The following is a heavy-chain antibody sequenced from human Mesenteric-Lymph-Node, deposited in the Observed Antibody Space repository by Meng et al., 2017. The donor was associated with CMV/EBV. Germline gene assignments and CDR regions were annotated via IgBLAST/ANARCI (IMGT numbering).Heavy chain of an antibody. CDR3: AKGSYCGGDCYEWYFDL. Sequence: GESLKISCAASAFTFSSYYMHWVRQAPGKGLEWVALIRSDGSNKYYADSVKGRFTISRDNSKNTLYLQMNSLRAEDTAVYYCAKGSYCGGDCYEWYFDLWGRGILVTVSS. D-gene: IGHD2-21*01. V-gene: IGHV3-30*02. CDR1: AFTFSSYY. J-gene: IGHJ2*01. CDR2: IRSDGSNK.